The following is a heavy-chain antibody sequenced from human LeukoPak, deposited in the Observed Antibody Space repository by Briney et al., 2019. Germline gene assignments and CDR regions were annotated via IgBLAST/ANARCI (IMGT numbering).Heavy chain of an antibody. CDR1: GGSISSSSYY. V-gene: IGHV4-39*07. D-gene: IGHD2-15*01. Sequence: SETLSLTCTVSGGSISSSSYYWAWIRQPPGKGLEWIGSIHYSGSTYYNPSLQSRVAISIDTSKNQFSLKLRFVTAADTAVYYCARVRCSGGSCPYYCYYYYMDVWGKGTTVTVSS. J-gene: IGHJ6*03. CDR3: ARVRCSGGSCPYYCYYYYMDV. CDR2: IHYSGST.